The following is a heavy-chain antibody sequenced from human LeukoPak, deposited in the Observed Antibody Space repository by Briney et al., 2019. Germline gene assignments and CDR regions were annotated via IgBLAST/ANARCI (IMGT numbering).Heavy chain of an antibody. CDR1: GGSFSGYY. V-gene: IGHV4-34*01. D-gene: IGHD4-17*01. J-gene: IGHJ4*02. Sequence: PSETLSLTCAVYGGSFSGYYWSWIRQPPGKGLEWIGEINHSGSTNYNPSLKSRVTISVDTSKNQFSLKLSSVTAADTAVYYCARDHDYGDYGNDYWGQGTLVTVSS. CDR2: INHSGST. CDR3: ARDHDYGDYGNDY.